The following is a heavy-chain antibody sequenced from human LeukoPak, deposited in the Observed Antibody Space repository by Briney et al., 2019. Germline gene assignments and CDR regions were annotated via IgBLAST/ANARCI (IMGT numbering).Heavy chain of an antibody. V-gene: IGHV3-21*01. CDR2: ISSSSSYV. Sequence: GGSLRLSCAASGFTFSSYSMNWVRQAPGKGLEWVSSISSSSSYVYYADSVKGRFTISRDNAKNSLYLQMNSLRAEDTAVYYCARDLGSYQDYWGQGTLVTVSS. CDR1: GFTFSSYS. CDR3: ARDLGSYQDY. J-gene: IGHJ4*02. D-gene: IGHD5-18*01.